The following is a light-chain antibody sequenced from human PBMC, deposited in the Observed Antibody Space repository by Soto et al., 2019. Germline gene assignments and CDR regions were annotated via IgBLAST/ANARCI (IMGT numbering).Light chain of an antibody. CDR3: QNNGRS. CDR2: AAS. J-gene: IGKJ5*01. V-gene: IGKV3-20*01. Sequence: EIGLTQSPGTLSLSPGDRATLSCRASESVGSTYVAWYQQKPGQAPRLLIYAASTRATGISDRFSGSGSGTYFRIVISRLDHDDFAVYYCQNNGRSFSQGTPLQIK. CDR1: ESVGSTY.